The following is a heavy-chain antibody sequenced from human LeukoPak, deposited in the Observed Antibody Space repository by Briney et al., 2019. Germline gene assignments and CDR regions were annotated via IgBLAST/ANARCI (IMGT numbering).Heavy chain of an antibody. CDR3: ARGLSNGDSRYNWFGP. J-gene: IGHJ5*02. CDR2: IKLDGSEK. Sequence: PGGSLRLSCVASRFTFTSHWMNWVRQVPGKGLEWVANIKLDGSEKNYVDSVKGRFTISRDNDKNPLHLQMNSLRAEDTAVYYCARGLSNGDSRYNWFGPWGQGTLVTVSS. V-gene: IGHV3-7*04. CDR1: RFTFTSHW. D-gene: IGHD2-8*01.